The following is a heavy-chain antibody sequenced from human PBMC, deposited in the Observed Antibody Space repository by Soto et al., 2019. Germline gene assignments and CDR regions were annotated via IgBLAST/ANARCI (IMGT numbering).Heavy chain of an antibody. V-gene: IGHV2-5*02. CDR3: AHSGDEFVSPRGFDY. Sequence: QITLKESGPTVVKPTQTLTLTCAFSGFSLSTSEVGVGWIRQPPGQALEWLAMIYWDDDKRYNPSLDSRFPITKDTSKNQVVLTMTDMDPMDTATYYCAHSGDEFVSPRGFDYWGQGILVTVS. CDR2: IYWDDDK. D-gene: IGHD3-16*01. CDR1: GFSLSTSEVG. J-gene: IGHJ4*02.